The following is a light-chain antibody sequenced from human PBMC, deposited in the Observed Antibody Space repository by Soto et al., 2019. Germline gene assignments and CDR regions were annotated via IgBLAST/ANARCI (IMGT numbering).Light chain of an antibody. Sequence: IQLTQSPSSLSASVGDRVTISCRASQGIANFLAWYQQKPGKAPKLLIYAASTLQSGVPSRFSGSGSGTNFPLTISSLQPEDFATYYCQQLNSFPIPSGPGTKVDIK. CDR3: QQLNSFPIP. CDR2: AAS. J-gene: IGKJ3*01. V-gene: IGKV1-9*01. CDR1: QGIANF.